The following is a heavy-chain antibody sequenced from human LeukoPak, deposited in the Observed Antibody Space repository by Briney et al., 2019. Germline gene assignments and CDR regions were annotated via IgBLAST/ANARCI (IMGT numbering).Heavy chain of an antibody. CDR3: ARGRITMVRGGLAGGAFDI. D-gene: IGHD3-10*01. CDR1: GYSISSGYY. CDR2: IYHSGST. J-gene: IGHJ3*02. V-gene: IGHV4-38-2*01. Sequence: PSETLSLTCAVSGYSISSGYYWGWIRQPPGKGLEWIGSIYHSGSTYYNPSLKSRVTISVDTSKNQFSLKLSSVTAADTAVYYCARGRITMVRGGLAGGAFDIWGQGTMVTVSS.